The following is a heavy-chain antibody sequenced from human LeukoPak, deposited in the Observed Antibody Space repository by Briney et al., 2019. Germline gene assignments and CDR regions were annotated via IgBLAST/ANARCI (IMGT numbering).Heavy chain of an antibody. CDR3: AKGPHSSAYQNWFDP. Sequence: PGGSLRLSCAASGFTFSNVWMSWVRQAPGKGLEWVSAISASGSYTYYADSVKGRFTISRDNSKNTLYLQINSLRAEDTAVYYCAKGPHSSAYQNWFDPWGQGTLVTVSS. J-gene: IGHJ5*02. V-gene: IGHV3-23*01. CDR2: ISASGSYT. D-gene: IGHD3-22*01. CDR1: GFTFSNVW.